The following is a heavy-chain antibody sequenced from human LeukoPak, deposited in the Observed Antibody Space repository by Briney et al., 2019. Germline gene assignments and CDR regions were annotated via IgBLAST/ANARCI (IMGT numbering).Heavy chain of an antibody. CDR3: ARVVGYGDNGAYFDN. CDR2: IYYSGTT. V-gene: IGHV4-59*12. Sequence: PSETLSLTCTVSGGSISSYYWSWIRQPPGKGLEWIGYIYYSGTTYYNPSLKSRVTISVDTSKNQFSLKLSSVTAADTAMYYCARVVGYGDNGAYFDNWGQGTLVTVSS. CDR1: GGSISSYY. J-gene: IGHJ4*02. D-gene: IGHD4-17*01.